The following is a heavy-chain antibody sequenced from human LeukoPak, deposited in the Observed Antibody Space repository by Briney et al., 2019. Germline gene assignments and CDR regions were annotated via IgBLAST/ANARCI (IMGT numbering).Heavy chain of an antibody. J-gene: IGHJ4*02. CDR3: ARDYTGLLWFGELWYYFDY. CDR2: IKQDGSEK. D-gene: IGHD3-10*01. Sequence: SGGSLRLSCAASGFTFSSYGMSWVRQAPGKGLEWVANIKQDGSEKYYVDSVKGRFTISRDNAKNSLYLQMNSLRAEDTAVYYCARDYTGLLWFGELWYYFDYWGQGTLVTVSS. V-gene: IGHV3-7*03. CDR1: GFTFSSYG.